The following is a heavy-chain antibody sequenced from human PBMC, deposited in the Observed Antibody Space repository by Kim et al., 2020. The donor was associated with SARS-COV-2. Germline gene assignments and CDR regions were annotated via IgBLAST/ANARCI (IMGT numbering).Heavy chain of an antibody. J-gene: IGHJ4*02. CDR3: ARTRGNYFEN. V-gene: IGHV1-3*01. CDR1: GYTVTSYA. D-gene: IGHD5-12*01. CDR2: VNAGNDIP. Sequence: ASVKVSCKASGYTVTSYALHWVRQAPGQRLEWMGWVNAGNDIPTFSQKFQGRATMTRDTTANTAFMELSSLTSEDTATYYCARTRGNYFENWGQGTLVSVSS.